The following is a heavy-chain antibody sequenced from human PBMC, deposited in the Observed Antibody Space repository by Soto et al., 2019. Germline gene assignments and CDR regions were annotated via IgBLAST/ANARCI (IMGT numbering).Heavy chain of an antibody. V-gene: IGHV3-30*18. CDR3: AKEERNYYYGMDV. CDR2: ISYDGSNK. J-gene: IGHJ6*02. CDR1: GFTFSSYG. Sequence: GGSLRLSCAASGFTFSSYGMHWVRQAPGKGLEWVAVISYDGSNKYYADSVKGRFTISRDNSKNTLYLQMNSLRAEDTAVYYCAKEERNYYYGMDVWGQGTTVTVSS.